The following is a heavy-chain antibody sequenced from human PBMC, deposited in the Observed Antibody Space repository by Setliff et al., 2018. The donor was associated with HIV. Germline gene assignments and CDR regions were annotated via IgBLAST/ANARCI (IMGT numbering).Heavy chain of an antibody. D-gene: IGHD1-26*01. CDR1: GGSFSGYY. J-gene: IGHJ6*02. Sequence: PSETLSLICAVYGGSFSGYYWSWIRQPPGKGLEWIGEINHGGSTNYNPSLKSRVTLSVDTSKNQFSLKLSSVTAADTAVYYCARGPELRYYYYGMDVWGQGTTVTVSS. V-gene: IGHV4-34*01. CDR3: ARGPELRYYYYGMDV. CDR2: INHGGST.